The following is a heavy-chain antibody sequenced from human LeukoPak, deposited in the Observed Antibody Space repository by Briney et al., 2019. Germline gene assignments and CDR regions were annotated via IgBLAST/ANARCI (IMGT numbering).Heavy chain of an antibody. CDR1: GYTFTSYG. J-gene: IGHJ4*02. Sequence: ASVKVSRKASGYTFTSYGISWVRQAPGQGLEWMGWISAYNGNTNYAQKLQGRVTMTTDTSTSTAYMELRSLRSDDTAVYYCARDGHYYDSYYFDYWGQGTLVTVSS. V-gene: IGHV1-18*01. CDR3: ARDGHYYDSYYFDY. D-gene: IGHD3-22*01. CDR2: ISAYNGNT.